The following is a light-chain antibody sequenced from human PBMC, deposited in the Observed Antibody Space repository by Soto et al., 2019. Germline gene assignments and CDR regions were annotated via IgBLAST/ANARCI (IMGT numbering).Light chain of an antibody. CDR1: QSVSSN. CDR3: QQYNSWPPLT. Sequence: EIVMTQSPATLSVSPGDRATLSCRASQSVSSNLAWYPQKPGQAPRLLMYGALTRATGIPARFSGSGSGTEFSLTISSLQSEDFALYFCQQYNSWPPLTFGGGTKVEIK. V-gene: IGKV3D-15*01. J-gene: IGKJ4*01. CDR2: GAL.